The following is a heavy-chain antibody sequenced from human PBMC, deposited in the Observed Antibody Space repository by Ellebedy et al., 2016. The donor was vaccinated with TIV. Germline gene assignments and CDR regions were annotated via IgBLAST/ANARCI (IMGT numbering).Heavy chain of an antibody. J-gene: IGHJ3*02. D-gene: IGHD6-25*01. V-gene: IGHV1-69*05. Sequence: AASVKVSCKASGGTFSSYAISWVRQAPGQGLEWMGGIVPIFRTPNYAQKLQGRVTMSTDTSTSTAYMELRSLRSDDTAVYYCAREDSATFDIWGQGTMVTVSS. CDR3: AREDSATFDI. CDR1: GGTFSSYA. CDR2: IVPIFRTP.